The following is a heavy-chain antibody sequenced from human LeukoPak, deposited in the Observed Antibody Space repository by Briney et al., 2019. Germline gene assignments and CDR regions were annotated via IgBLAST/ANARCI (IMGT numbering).Heavy chain of an antibody. Sequence: KTSETLSLTCAVYGGSFSGYYWSWIRQPPGKGLEWIGYIYYSGSTNYNPSLKSRLAISVDTSKNQFSLKLSSVTAADTAVYYCAREPDIVVVPAALGNNWFDPWGQGTLVTVSS. D-gene: IGHD2-2*01. CDR2: IYYSGST. J-gene: IGHJ5*02. V-gene: IGHV4-59*12. CDR3: AREPDIVVVPAALGNNWFDP. CDR1: GGSFSGYY.